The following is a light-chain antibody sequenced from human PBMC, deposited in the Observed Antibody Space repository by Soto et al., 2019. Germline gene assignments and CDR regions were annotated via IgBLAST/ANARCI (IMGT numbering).Light chain of an antibody. Sequence: DIQMTQSPSTLSASVGDRVTITCQASQDINNYLNWYQQKPGKAPKLLIYGASHLETGVPSSFSGSGSGTDFTLTVSRLEPEDFAVYYCHQYGSSPHTFGQGTRLDI. CDR2: GAS. CDR1: QDINNY. J-gene: IGKJ5*01. CDR3: HQYGSSPHT. V-gene: IGKV1-33*01.